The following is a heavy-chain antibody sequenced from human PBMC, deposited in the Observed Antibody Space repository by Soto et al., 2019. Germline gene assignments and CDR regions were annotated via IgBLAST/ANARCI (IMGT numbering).Heavy chain of an antibody. CDR2: IYYSGST. D-gene: IGHD3-3*01. J-gene: IGHJ6*01. CDR1: GGSISSSSYY. Sequence: SETLSLTCTVSGGSISSSSYYWGWIRQPPGKGLEWIGSIYYSGSTYYNPSLKSRVTISVDTSKNQFSLKLSSVTAADTAVYYCARSPGNYDFWSGYPIRPYYXGMDVWGQGTTVT. CDR3: ARSPGNYDFWSGYPIRPYYXGMDV. V-gene: IGHV4-39*01.